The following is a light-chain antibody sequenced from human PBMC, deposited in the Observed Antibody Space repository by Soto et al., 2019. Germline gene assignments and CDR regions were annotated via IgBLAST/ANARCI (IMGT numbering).Light chain of an antibody. CDR2: AAS. CDR3: QQSYSTPWT. CDR1: QSISSY. V-gene: IGKV1-39*01. Sequence: DIQMTQSPSSLSASVGDRVTISCRASQSISSYLNWYQQKPGKAPKLLIYAASSLQSGLPSRFGGSGSGTDFTLTTSSLQPEDFATYYCQQSYSTPWTFGQGTKVEIK. J-gene: IGKJ1*01.